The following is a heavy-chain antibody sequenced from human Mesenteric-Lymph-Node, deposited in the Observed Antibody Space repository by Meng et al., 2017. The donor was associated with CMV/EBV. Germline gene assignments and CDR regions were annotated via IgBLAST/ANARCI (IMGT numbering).Heavy chain of an antibody. CDR3: ARDRGYSNPYYYYYYGMDV. CDR1: GFTFSGYA. D-gene: IGHD4-11*01. J-gene: IGHJ6*02. CDR2: IYSGGSST. Sequence: GESLKISCAASGFTFSGYAMNWVRQAPGKGLEWVSIIYSGGSSTSYADSVKGRFIISRDNSKNTLYLQMNSLRAEDTAVYYCARDRGYSNPYYYYYYGMDVWGQGTTVTVSS. V-gene: IGHV3-23*03.